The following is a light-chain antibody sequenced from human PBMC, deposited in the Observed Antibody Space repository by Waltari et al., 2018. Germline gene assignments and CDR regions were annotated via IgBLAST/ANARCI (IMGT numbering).Light chain of an antibody. CDR3: QAWDSSTVV. Sequence: SYELTQPPSASVSPGQTASIPCTGDTLGDTYVCWYQQKPGQSPVLVIYQDTKRPSGIPERFSGSNSGNTATLTISGTQAMDEADYYCQAWDSSTVVFGGGTKLTVL. CDR2: QDT. CDR1: TLGDTY. V-gene: IGLV3-1*01. J-gene: IGLJ2*01.